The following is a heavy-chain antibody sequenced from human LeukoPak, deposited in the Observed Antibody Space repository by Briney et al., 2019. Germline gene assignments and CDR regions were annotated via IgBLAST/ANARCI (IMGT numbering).Heavy chain of an antibody. CDR2: FYTSGST. J-gene: IGHJ4*02. V-gene: IGHV4-4*07. CDR3: ARDEDYGSGSSLTPFDY. D-gene: IGHD3-10*01. Sequence: SETLSLTCTVSGGSISSYYWNWIRQPAGKELEWIGRFYTSGSTNYNPSFKSRVTMSVDTSKNQFSLNLSSVIAADTAVYYCARDEDYGSGSSLTPFDYWGQGTLVTVSS. CDR1: GGSISSYY.